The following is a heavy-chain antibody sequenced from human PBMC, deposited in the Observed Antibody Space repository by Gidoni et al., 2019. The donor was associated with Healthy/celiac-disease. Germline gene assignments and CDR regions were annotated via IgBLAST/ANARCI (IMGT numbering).Heavy chain of an antibody. CDR2: INSDGSST. D-gene: IGHD6-13*01. V-gene: IGHV3-74*01. CDR1: GFTFSSYW. CDR3: ARVPGYSSSGYFQH. J-gene: IGHJ1*01. Sequence: EVQLVESGGGLVQPGGSLRLSCAASGFTFSSYWMHWVRQAPGKGLVWVSRINSDGSSTSYADSVQGRFTISRDNTKNTLYLQLNSLRAEDTAVYYCARVPGYSSSGYFQHWGQGTLFTVSS.